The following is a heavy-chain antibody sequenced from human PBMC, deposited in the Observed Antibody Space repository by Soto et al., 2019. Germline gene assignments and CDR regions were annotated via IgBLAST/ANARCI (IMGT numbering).Heavy chain of an antibody. CDR3: ARGKYDFWSGPGAYVEDV. V-gene: IGHV1-8*01. Sequence: ASVNVSCKASGYTFTSCYINWVRQATGQGLEWMGWMNPNSGNTGYAQKFQGRVTMTRNTSISTAYMELSSLRSEDTAVYYCARGKYDFWSGPGAYVEDVWGQGTTVTVSS. CDR2: MNPNSGNT. D-gene: IGHD3-3*01. J-gene: IGHJ6*02. CDR1: GYTFTSCY.